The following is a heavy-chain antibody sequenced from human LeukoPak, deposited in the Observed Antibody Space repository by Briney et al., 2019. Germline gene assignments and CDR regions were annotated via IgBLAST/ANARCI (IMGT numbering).Heavy chain of an antibody. CDR1: GGSISSSSYC. J-gene: IGHJ6*03. D-gene: IGHD4-17*01. V-gene: IGHV4-39*01. CDR2: ISYSGST. Sequence: SETLSLTCTVSGGSISSSSYCSGWLRQPPGKGLEWIGSISYSGSTYYNPSLKRRVTISVDTSKNQFSLKLSSVTAADTAVYYCARHHPTVTPYYMDVWGKGTTVTISS. CDR3: ARHHPTVTPYYMDV.